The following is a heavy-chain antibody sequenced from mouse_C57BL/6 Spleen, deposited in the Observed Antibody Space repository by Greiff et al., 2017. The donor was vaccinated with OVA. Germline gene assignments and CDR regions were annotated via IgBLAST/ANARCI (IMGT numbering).Heavy chain of an antibody. CDR2: IYPGSGST. D-gene: IGHD1-1*01. Sequence: QVQLQQSGAALVKPGASVQMSCKASGYTFTSYWITWVKQRPGQGLEWLGDIYPGSGSTNYNEKFKSKATLTVDTSSSTAYMQLSSLTSEDSAVYYCARDYYCSSALMDDWGQGTSVTVSS. CDR1: GYTFTSYW. CDR3: ARDYYCSSALMDD. V-gene: IGHV1-55*01. J-gene: IGHJ4*01.